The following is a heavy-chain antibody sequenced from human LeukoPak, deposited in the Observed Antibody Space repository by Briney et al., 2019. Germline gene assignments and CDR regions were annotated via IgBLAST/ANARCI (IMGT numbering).Heavy chain of an antibody. J-gene: IGHJ4*02. V-gene: IGHV4-34*01. Sequence: PSETLSLTCAVYGGSFSGYSWSWIRQPPGKGLEWIGEINHSGGTNYNPSLKSRVTISIDTSKNQFSLKLSSVTAADTAVYCCARSLYYTVGFTSAPDYWGQGTLVTVSS. CDR2: INHSGGT. CDR3: ARSLYYTVGFTSAPDY. CDR1: GGSFSGYS. D-gene: IGHD3-3*01.